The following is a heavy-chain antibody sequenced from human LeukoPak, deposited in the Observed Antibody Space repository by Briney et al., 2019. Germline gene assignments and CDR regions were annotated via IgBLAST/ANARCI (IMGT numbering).Heavy chain of an antibody. CDR1: GGSISSGDYY. CDR2: IYYSGST. Sequence: SETLSLTCTVSGGSISSGDYYWSWIRQPPGKGLEWIGYIYYSGSTYYNPSLKSRVTISVDTSKNQFSLKLSSVTATDTAVYYCARSSSRDGYNSAFDIWGQGTMVTVSS. J-gene: IGHJ3*02. CDR3: ARSSSRDGYNSAFDI. V-gene: IGHV4-30-4*01. D-gene: IGHD5-24*01.